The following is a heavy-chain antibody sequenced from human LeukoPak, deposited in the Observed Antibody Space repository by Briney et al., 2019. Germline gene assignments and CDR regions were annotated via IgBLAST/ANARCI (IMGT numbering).Heavy chain of an antibody. CDR1: GFTISSCW. V-gene: IGHV3-74*01. CDR3: ARAGILDY. J-gene: IGHJ4*02. Sequence: GGSLRLSCAASGFTISSCWMHWVRQAPGKGLVWASRINSERSSTSYADSVKGRFTISRDNAKNTLYLQMNSLRAEDTAVYYCARAGILDYWGQGTLVTVSS. CDR2: INSERSST.